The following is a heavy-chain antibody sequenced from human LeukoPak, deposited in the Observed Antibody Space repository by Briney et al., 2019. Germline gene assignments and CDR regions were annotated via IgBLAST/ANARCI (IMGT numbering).Heavy chain of an antibody. D-gene: IGHD2-15*01. CDR2: ISYDGSNK. CDR1: GFTFSSYA. J-gene: IGHJ1*01. Sequence: GGSLRLSCEASGFTFSSYAMHWVRQAPGKGLEWVAVISYDGSNKYYADSVKGRFTISRDNSKNTLYLQMNTLRAEDTAVYYCAKEGTDCSGGGCYPLGYFQQWGQGTLVTVSS. V-gene: IGHV3-30-3*02. CDR3: AKEGTDCSGGGCYPLGYFQQ.